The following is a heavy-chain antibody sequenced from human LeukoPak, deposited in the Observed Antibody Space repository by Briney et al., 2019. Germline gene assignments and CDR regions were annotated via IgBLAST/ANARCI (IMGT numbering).Heavy chain of an antibody. CDR2: IRSKANSFAT. Sequence: QPGGSPRLSCAASGFTFSGSAMHWVRQASGKGLEWVGHIRSKANSFATAYGVSVKGRFAISRDDSKNTAYLQMSSLKTEDTAVYYCTIYSGSFPDAFDIWGQGTMVTVSS. D-gene: IGHD1-26*01. V-gene: IGHV3-73*01. CDR1: GFTFSGSA. J-gene: IGHJ3*02. CDR3: TIYSGSFPDAFDI.